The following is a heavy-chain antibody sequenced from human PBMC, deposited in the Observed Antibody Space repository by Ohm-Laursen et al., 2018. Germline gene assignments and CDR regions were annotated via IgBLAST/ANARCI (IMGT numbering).Heavy chain of an antibody. CDR2: ISSSSSYI. D-gene: IGHD3-3*01. J-gene: IGHJ5*02. CDR3: AKEQINYDFWSGYYPNWFDP. CDR1: GFTFSSYS. V-gene: IGHV3-21*01. Sequence: SLRLSCAASGFTFSSYSMNWVRQAPGKGLEWVSSISSSSSYIYYADSVKGRFTISRDNAKNSLYLQMNSLRAEDTAVYYCAKEQINYDFWSGYYPNWFDPWGQGTLVTVSS.